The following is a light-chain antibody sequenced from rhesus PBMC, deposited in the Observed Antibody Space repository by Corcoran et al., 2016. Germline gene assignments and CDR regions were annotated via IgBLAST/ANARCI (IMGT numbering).Light chain of an antibody. J-gene: IGKJ4*01. Sequence: DIQMTQSPSSLSASIGDRVTITCRASQDISSWLAWYQQKPWKPPNLLIYKESVLQSGVPSRFSGRGSGTAFTLPIPSLQPEAFATYYCPPYNGAPLTFGGGAKVEIE. CDR1: QDISSW. V-gene: IGKV1-21*01. CDR2: KES. CDR3: PPYNGAPLT.